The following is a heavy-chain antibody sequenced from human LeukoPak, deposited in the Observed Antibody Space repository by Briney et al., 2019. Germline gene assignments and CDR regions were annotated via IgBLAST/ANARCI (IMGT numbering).Heavy chain of an antibody. J-gene: IGHJ4*02. D-gene: IGHD3-16*02. Sequence: PSETLSLTCAVYGGSFSGYYWNWLRHTPGKGLEWIGEINHGGSTNYNPPLKSRVTISVDTSKNQFSLKLSSVTAADTAVYYCARGRTTYDYVWGSYRPPDYWGQGTLVTVSS. V-gene: IGHV4-34*01. CDR2: INHGGST. CDR1: GGSFSGYY. CDR3: ARGRTTYDYVWGSYRPPDY.